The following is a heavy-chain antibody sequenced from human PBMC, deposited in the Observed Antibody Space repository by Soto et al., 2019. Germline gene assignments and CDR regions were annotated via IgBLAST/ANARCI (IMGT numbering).Heavy chain of an antibody. CDR1: GFTFSSYG. J-gene: IGHJ4*02. CDR2: IWYDGSNK. V-gene: IGHV3-33*01. D-gene: IGHD2-2*01. CDR3: ASETPSLGYCISTSCYAGGLDY. Sequence: QVQLVESGGGVVQPGRSLRLSCAASGFTFSSYGMHWVRQAPGKGLEWVAVIWYDGSNKYYADSVKGRFTISRDNSKNTLYLQMTSLRAEDTAVYYCASETPSLGYCISTSCYAGGLDYWGQGTLVTVSS.